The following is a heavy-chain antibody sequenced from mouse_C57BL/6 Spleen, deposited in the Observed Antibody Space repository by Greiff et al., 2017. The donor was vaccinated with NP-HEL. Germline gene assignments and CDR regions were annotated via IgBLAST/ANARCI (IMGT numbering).Heavy chain of an antibody. Sequence: VQLKESGAELVKPGASVKLSCTASGFNIKDYYMHWVKQRTEQGLEWIGRIDPEDGETKYAPKIQGTATITADPSSNTDYLQRSSLTSEDTSVYYCASYYYGSSYTWFAYWGQGTLVTVSA. D-gene: IGHD1-1*01. CDR3: ASYYYGSSYTWFAY. CDR1: GFNIKDYY. CDR2: IDPEDGET. J-gene: IGHJ3*01. V-gene: IGHV14-2*01.